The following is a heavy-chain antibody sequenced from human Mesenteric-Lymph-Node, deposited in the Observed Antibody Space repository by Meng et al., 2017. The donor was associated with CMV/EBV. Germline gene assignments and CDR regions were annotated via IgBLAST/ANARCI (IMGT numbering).Heavy chain of an antibody. CDR1: GFTFSSYS. D-gene: IGHD4-17*01. J-gene: IGHJ3*02. Sequence: GESLKISCAASGFTFSSYSMNWVRQAPGKGLEWVSSISSSSYIYYADSVKGRFTISRDNAKNSLYLQMNSLRAEDTAVYYCARDLDYGDPNDAFDIWGQGTMVTVSS. V-gene: IGHV3-21*01. CDR2: ISSSSYI. CDR3: ARDLDYGDPNDAFDI.